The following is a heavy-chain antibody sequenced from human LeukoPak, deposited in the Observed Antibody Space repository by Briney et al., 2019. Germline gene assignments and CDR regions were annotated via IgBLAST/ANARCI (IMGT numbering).Heavy chain of an antibody. V-gene: IGHV4-4*02. CDR1: GGSITNTNY. CDR2: VNLQGST. J-gene: IGHJ4*02. Sequence: SETLSLTCGVSGGSITNTNYWTWVRQPPGKGLEWIGEVNLQGSTNYNPSLMGRVAISVDKSENHNSLQLTSVTAADTAVYCAREGGPYRPLDYSGQGTLVTVSS. CDR3: AREGGPYRPLDY.